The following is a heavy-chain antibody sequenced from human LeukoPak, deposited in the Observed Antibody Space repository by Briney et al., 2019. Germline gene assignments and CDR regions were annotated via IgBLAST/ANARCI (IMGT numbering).Heavy chain of an antibody. D-gene: IGHD4-17*01. V-gene: IGHV3-30*04. CDR2: ISYDGSNK. Sequence: PGGSLRLSCAASGFTFSSYAMHWVRQAPGKGLEWVAVISYDGSNKHYADSVKGRFTISRDNSKNTLYLQMNSLRAEDTAVYYCAKEIWPTVTTPGWTYFDYWGQGALVTVSS. CDR1: GFTFSSYA. CDR3: AKEIWPTVTTPGWTYFDY. J-gene: IGHJ4*02.